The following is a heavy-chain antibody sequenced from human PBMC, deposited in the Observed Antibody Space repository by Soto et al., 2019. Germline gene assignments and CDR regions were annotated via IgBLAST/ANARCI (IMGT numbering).Heavy chain of an antibody. J-gene: IGHJ5*02. D-gene: IGHD2-2*01. Sequence: GASVKVSCKASGYTFTSYGISWVRQAPGQGLEWMGWISAYNGNTNYAQKLQGRVTMTTDTSTSTAYMELRSLRSDDTAVYYCARAPGVVPAAMWWFDPWGQGTLVTVSS. CDR3: ARAPGVVPAAMWWFDP. CDR2: ISAYNGNT. V-gene: IGHV1-18*01. CDR1: GYTFTSYG.